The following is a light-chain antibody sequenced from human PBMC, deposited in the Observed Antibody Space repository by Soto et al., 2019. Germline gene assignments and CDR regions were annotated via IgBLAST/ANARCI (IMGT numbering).Light chain of an antibody. CDR2: GAS. J-gene: IGKJ1*01. Sequence: EIVLTQSPGTLSLSPGERATLSCRASQSVSSSYLAWYQQKPGQAPRLLIYGASSRATGIPDRFSGSGSGTDFTLTISRLEPEDLAVYYCQQSDKSPRTFGQGTKVEI. CDR3: QQSDKSPRT. V-gene: IGKV3-20*01. CDR1: QSVSSSY.